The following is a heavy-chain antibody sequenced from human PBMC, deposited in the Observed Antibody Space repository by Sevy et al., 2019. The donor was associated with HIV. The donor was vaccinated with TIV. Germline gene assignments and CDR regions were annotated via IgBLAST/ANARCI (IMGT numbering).Heavy chain of an antibody. CDR2: ISGSGGST. V-gene: IGHV3-23*01. Sequence: GGSLRLSCAASGFTFSSYAMSWVRQAPGKGLEWVSAISGSGGSTYYADSVKGRFTISRDNSKNTLYLQMNSLRAEDTAVYYCAKDTLLHYYDSSGYYSLFDYWGQGTLVTVSS. D-gene: IGHD3-22*01. CDR1: GFTFSSYA. CDR3: AKDTLLHYYDSSGYYSLFDY. J-gene: IGHJ4*02.